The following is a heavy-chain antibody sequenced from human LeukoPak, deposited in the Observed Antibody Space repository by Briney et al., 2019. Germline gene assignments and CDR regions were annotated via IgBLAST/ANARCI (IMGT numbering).Heavy chain of an antibody. Sequence: ASVKVSSKASGYTFTGYYMHWVRQAPGQGLEWMGWINPNSGGTNYAQKFQGRVTMTRDTSISTAYMELSRLRSDDTAVYYCARAPGGIAVAGQTTYYYYGMDVWGQGTTVTVSS. CDR3: ARAPGGIAVAGQTTYYYYGMDV. CDR2: INPNSGGT. CDR1: GYTFTGYY. J-gene: IGHJ6*02. D-gene: IGHD6-19*01. V-gene: IGHV1-2*02.